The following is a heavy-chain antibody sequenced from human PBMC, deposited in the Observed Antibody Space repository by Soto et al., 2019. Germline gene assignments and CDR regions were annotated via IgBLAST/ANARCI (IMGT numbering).Heavy chain of an antibody. Sequence: QVQLVQSGAEVKKPGSSVKVSCKASGGTFNRYAISWLRQAPGQGPEWMGGITPMFGIGNYAQKFQGRVTNPADESTTTVHMELRRLTCEDTAVYYCAQTLGSAVAGPGRFDLWGRGTRVIVSS. V-gene: IGHV1-69*12. CDR2: ITPMFGIG. J-gene: IGHJ2*01. D-gene: IGHD6-19*01. CDR1: GGTFNRYA. CDR3: AQTLGSAVAGPGRFDL.